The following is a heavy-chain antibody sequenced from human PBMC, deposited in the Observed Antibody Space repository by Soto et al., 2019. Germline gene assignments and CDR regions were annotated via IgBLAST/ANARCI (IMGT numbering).Heavy chain of an antibody. CDR1: GGSISSGDYS. CDR2: IYYSGST. J-gene: IGHJ4*02. V-gene: IGHV4-30-4*01. D-gene: IGHD1-26*01. Sequence: QVQLQESGPGLVKPSQTLSLTCTVSGGSISSGDYSWSWIRQPPGKGLKWIGYIYYSGSTYYNPSLKRRVTIPVDTSRNQFSLKLSSVTAADTAVYYCARVWEVGRKRFDYWGQGTLVTVSS. CDR3: ARVWEVGRKRFDY.